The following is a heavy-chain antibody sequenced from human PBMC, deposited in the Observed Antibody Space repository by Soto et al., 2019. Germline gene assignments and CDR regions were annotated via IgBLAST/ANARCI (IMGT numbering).Heavy chain of an antibody. CDR2: ISYDGSNK. CDR1: GFTFSSYA. J-gene: IGHJ5*02. V-gene: IGHV3-30-3*01. Sequence: ESGGGVVQPGRSLRLSCAASGFTFSSYAMHWVRQAPGKGLEWVAVISYDGSNKYYADSVKGRFTISRDNSKNTLYLQMNSLRAEDTAVYYCARERSGFDYGDYDWFDPWGQGTLVTVSS. D-gene: IGHD4-17*01. CDR3: ARERSGFDYGDYDWFDP.